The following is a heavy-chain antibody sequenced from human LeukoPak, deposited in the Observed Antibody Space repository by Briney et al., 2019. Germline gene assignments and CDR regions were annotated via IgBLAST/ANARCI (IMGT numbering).Heavy chain of an antibody. Sequence: GGPLRLSCAASGFTFTRYTMNGVRQAPGKGLEWVSSIGSSSTFIYYADSVKGRFTISRDNAKNSLFLQMNSLRADDTAVYYCAKAHPGFDYWGQGTLDTVSS. V-gene: IGHV3-21*01. CDR1: GFTFTRYT. CDR3: AKAHPGFDY. J-gene: IGHJ4*02. CDR2: IGSSSTFI.